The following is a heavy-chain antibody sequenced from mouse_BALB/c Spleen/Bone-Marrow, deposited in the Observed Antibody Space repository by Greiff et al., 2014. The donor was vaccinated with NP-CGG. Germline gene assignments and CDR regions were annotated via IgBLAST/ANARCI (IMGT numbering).Heavy chain of an antibody. CDR3: SRRFGNSPRDSATVN. CDR1: GFNIKDTY. V-gene: IGHV14-3*02. D-gene: IGHD2-1*01. J-gene: IGHJ4*01. Sequence: EVQLQQSGADLVKPGASVKLSCTASGFNIKDTYIHWVKQRPEQGLEWIGRVDPANGNTKYAPKFQGKATITADTSSNTAYLRLSRRTSEDTAVYYCSRRFGNSPRDSATVNWGRGTSVTVSS. CDR2: VDPANGNT.